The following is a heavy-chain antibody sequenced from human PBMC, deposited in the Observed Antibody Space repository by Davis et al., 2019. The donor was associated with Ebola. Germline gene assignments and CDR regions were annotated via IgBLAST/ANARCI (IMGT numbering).Heavy chain of an antibody. CDR1: GYTFTGYY. CDR3: AREGTGMGDYYYMDV. V-gene: IGHV1-2*02. J-gene: IGHJ6*03. Sequence: ASVKVSCKASGYTFTGYYMHWVRQATGQGLEWMGWINPNSGGTNYAQKFQGRVTMTRDTSISTAYMELSRLRSDDTAVYYCAREGTGMGDYYYMDVWGKGTTVTVSS. D-gene: IGHD7-27*01. CDR2: INPNSGGT.